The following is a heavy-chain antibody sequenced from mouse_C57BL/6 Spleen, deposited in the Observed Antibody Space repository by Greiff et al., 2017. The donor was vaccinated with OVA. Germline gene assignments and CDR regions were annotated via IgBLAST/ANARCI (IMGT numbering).Heavy chain of an antibody. CDR3: AREHYYGSSTHAMDY. CDR2: ISYDGSN. CDR1: GYSITSGYY. J-gene: IGHJ4*01. Sequence: VQLKESGPGLVKPSQSLSLTCSVTGYSITSGYYWNWIRQFPGNKLEWMGYISYDGSNNYNPSLKNRISITRDTSKNQFFLKLNSVTTEDTATYYCAREHYYGSSTHAMDYWGQGTSVTVSS. V-gene: IGHV3-6*01. D-gene: IGHD1-1*01.